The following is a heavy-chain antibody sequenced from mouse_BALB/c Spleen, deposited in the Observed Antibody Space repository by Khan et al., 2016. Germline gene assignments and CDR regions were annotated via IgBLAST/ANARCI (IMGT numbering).Heavy chain of an antibody. V-gene: IGHV3-8*02. D-gene: IGHD1-1*01. CDR3: ARYDSSSYVRDMDY. J-gene: IGHJ4*01. Sequence: EVQLQESGPSLVKPSQTLSLTCSVTGDSIISGFWNWIRKFPGNKLEYMGYISFRGGCYNNSSLKSRISITRDTSQNQYYLQLNSVTTEDTGTYYCARYDSSSYVRDMDYWGQGLSVTVSS. CDR2: ISFRGGC. CDR1: GDSIISGF.